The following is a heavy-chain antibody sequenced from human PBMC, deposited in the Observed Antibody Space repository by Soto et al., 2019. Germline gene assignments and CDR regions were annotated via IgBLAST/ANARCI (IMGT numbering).Heavy chain of an antibody. CDR1: GGTFSSYA. V-gene: IGHV1-69*13. CDR2: IIPIFGTA. D-gene: IGHD3-22*01. J-gene: IGHJ4*02. CDR3: ARGYDRSGYFAY. Sequence: SVKVSCKASGGTFSSYAISWVRQAPGQGLEWMGGIIPIFGTANYAQKFQGRVTITADESTSTAYMELSSLRSEDTAVYYCARGYDRSGYFAYWGQGTPVIVSS.